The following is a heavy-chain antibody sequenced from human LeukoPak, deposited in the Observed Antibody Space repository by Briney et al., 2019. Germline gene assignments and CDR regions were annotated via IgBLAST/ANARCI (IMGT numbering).Heavy chain of an antibody. Sequence: SQTLSLTCAISGDSFSSNSAAWNWLRQSPSRGLEWLGSTYFRSKWYDDYAVSVKGRITVNPDTSKNQFSLHLNYVTPEDTAVYYCARKRSNGPLDYWGQGTLVTVSS. CDR1: GDSFSSNSAA. J-gene: IGHJ4*02. CDR2: TYFRSKWYD. D-gene: IGHD3-16*01. CDR3: ARKRSNGPLDY. V-gene: IGHV6-1*01.